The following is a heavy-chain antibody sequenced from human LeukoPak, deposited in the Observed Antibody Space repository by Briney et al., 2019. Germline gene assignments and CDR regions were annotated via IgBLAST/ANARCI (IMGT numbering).Heavy chain of an antibody. J-gene: IGHJ4*02. D-gene: IGHD3-16*01. Sequence: GGSLRLSCAASGFTFSSYTMNWVRQSPGKGLEWLSYISSSSNTIYYADSVRGRFTISRDNAKNSLYLQMNSLRAEDTAVYYCARDWCSYAYGWGQGTLVTVSS. CDR2: ISSSSNTI. CDR3: ARDWCSYAYG. V-gene: IGHV3-48*01. CDR1: GFTFSSYT.